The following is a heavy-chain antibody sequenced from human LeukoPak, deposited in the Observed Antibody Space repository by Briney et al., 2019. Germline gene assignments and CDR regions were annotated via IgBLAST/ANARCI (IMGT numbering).Heavy chain of an antibody. Sequence: GGSLRLSCAASGFTFSYYEMNWVRQAPGKGLEWVSYISGSGKTIYYADSVKGRFTISRDNAKNSLYLQMNSLRAEDTAVYYCAREQWLVSGYFDYWGQGTLVTVSS. D-gene: IGHD6-19*01. V-gene: IGHV3-48*03. CDR2: ISGSGKTI. J-gene: IGHJ4*02. CDR3: AREQWLVSGYFDY. CDR1: GFTFSYYE.